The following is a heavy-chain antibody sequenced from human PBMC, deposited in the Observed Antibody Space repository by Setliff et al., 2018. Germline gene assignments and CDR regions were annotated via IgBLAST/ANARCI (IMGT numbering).Heavy chain of an antibody. CDR3: AGDTMVRGVIIPGMDY. J-gene: IGHJ4*02. CDR1: GLTFSDYY. Sequence: GGSLRLSCAASGLTFSDYYMRWIRQAPGKGLEWVSYISSSGSTIYYADSVKGRFTISRDNAKNSLYLQMNSLRAEDTAVYYCAGDTMVRGVIIPGMDYWGQGTLVTVSS. V-gene: IGHV3-11*04. D-gene: IGHD3-10*01. CDR2: ISSSGSTI.